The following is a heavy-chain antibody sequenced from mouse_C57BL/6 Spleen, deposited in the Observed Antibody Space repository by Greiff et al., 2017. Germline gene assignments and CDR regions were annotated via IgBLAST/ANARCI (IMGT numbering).Heavy chain of an antibody. CDR3: AREGVDYDYDGYAMDY. CDR1: GYTFTSYW. CDR2: INPSNGGT. Sequence: VQLQQPGTELVKPGASVKLSCKASGYTFTSYWMHWVKQRPGQGLEWIGNINPSNGGTNYNEKFKSKATLTVDKSSSTAYMQLSSLTSEDSAVYYCAREGVDYDYDGYAMDYWGQGTSVTVSS. D-gene: IGHD2-4*01. J-gene: IGHJ4*01. V-gene: IGHV1-53*01.